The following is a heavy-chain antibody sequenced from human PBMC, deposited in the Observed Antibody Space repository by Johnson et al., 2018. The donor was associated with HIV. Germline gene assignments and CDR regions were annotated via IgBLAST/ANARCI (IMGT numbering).Heavy chain of an antibody. CDR2: IYRGDTT. CDR1: GFTVSSNY. Sequence: VQLVESGGGLVQPGGSLRLSCAASGFTVSSNYMSWVRQAPGKGLEWVSVIYRGDTTYYADSVKDRFTISRDNSKNTLYLQMNSLSAEDTALYYCARAYSYGVFDIWGQGTMVTVSS. D-gene: IGHD5-18*01. V-gene: IGHV3-66*01. J-gene: IGHJ3*02. CDR3: ARAYSYGVFDI.